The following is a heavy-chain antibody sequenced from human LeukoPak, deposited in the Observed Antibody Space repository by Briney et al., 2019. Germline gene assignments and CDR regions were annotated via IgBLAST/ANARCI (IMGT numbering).Heavy chain of an antibody. Sequence: SETLSLTCTVSGGSISSYYWSWIRQPPGKGLEWIGEINHSGSTNYNPSLKSRVTISVDTSKNQFSLKLSSVTAADTAVYYCAVLGYCSSTSCRGAFDIWGQGTMVTVSS. CDR2: INHSGST. J-gene: IGHJ3*02. CDR3: AVLGYCSSTSCRGAFDI. D-gene: IGHD2-2*01. CDR1: GGSISSYY. V-gene: IGHV4-34*01.